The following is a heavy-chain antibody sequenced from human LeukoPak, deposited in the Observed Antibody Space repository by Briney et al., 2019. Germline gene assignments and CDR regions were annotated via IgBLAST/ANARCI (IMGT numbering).Heavy chain of an antibody. D-gene: IGHD3-10*01. J-gene: IGHJ4*02. CDR1: GGSISSGSYY. V-gene: IGHV4-61*02. Sequence: DPSETLSLTCTVSGGSISSGSYYWSWIRQPAGKGLEWIGRIYTSGSTNYNPSLKSRVTISVDTSKNQFSLKLSSVTAADTAVYYCATHGSGRSGYFDYWGQGTLVTVSS. CDR3: ATHGSGRSGYFDY. CDR2: IYTSGST.